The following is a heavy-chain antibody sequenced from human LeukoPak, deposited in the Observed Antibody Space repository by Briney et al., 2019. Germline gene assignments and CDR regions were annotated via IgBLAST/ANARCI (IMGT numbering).Heavy chain of an antibody. CDR1: GYSISSGYY. CDR3: ARGDITMVRGVRDNWFDP. Sequence: SETLSLTCTVSGYSISSGYYWGWIRQPPGKGLEWIGSIYHSGSTYYNPSLKSRVTISVDTSKNQFSLNLSSVTAADTAVYYCARGDITMVRGVRDNWFDPWGQGTLVTVSS. J-gene: IGHJ5*02. D-gene: IGHD3-10*01. CDR2: IYHSGST. V-gene: IGHV4-38-2*02.